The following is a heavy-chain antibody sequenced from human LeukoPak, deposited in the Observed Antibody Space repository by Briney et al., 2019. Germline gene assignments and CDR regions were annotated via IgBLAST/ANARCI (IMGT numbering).Heavy chain of an antibody. CDR1: GGTFSSYA. V-gene: IGHV1-69*13. Sequence: GASVKVSCKASGGTFSSYAISWVRQAPGQGLEWMGGIIPIFGTANYAQKFQGRVTITADESTSTAYMELSSLRSEDTAVYYCARGAPILGVNFDYWGQGTLVTVSS. D-gene: IGHD1-26*01. J-gene: IGHJ4*02. CDR2: IIPIFGTA. CDR3: ARGAPILGVNFDY.